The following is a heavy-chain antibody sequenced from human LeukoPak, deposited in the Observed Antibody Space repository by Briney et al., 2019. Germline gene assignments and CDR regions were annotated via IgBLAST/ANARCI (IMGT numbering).Heavy chain of an antibody. V-gene: IGHV1-2*02. CDR1: GYTFTGYY. D-gene: IGHD3-22*01. J-gene: IGHJ5*02. CDR2: INPNSGGT. CDR3: ARDHYYDSSGYFRSWFDP. Sequence: GASVKVSCKASGYTFTGYYMHWVRQAPGQGLEWMGWINPNSGGTNYAQKFQGRVTMTRDTSISTAYMELSRLRSDDTAVYYCARDHYYDSSGYFRSWFDPWGQGTLVTVSS.